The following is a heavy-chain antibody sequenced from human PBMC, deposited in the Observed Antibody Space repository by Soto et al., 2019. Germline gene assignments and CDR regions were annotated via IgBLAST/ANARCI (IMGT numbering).Heavy chain of an antibody. CDR3: VRDRPNTESLTGYFDT. V-gene: IGHV3-33*01. D-gene: IGHD3-9*01. CDR1: GFVFRTFR. CDR2: IRFDGSTA. Sequence: GGSLRLSCEASGFVFRTFRMHWVRRAPGKGLEWLATIRFDGSTARYAESVRGRFKISRDNSMNTLYLQLDRLRVEDRAVYYCVRDRPNTESLTGYFDTWGQGTPVTVSS. J-gene: IGHJ4*02.